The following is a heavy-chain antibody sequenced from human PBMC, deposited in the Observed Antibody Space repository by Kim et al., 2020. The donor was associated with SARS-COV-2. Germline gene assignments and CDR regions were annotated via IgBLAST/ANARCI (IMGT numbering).Heavy chain of an antibody. Sequence: ASVKVSCKASGYTFTSYGISWVRQAPGQGLEWMGWISAYNGNTNYAQKLQGRVTMTTDTSTSTAYMELRSLRSDDTAVYYCARDLTDYDFWSGYYRNWFDPWGQGTLVTVSS. D-gene: IGHD3-3*01. CDR1: GYTFTSYG. J-gene: IGHJ5*02. CDR3: ARDLTDYDFWSGYYRNWFDP. V-gene: IGHV1-18*01. CDR2: ISAYNGNT.